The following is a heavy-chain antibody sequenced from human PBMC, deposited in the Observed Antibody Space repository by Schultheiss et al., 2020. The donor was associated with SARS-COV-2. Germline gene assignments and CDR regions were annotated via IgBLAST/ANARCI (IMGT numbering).Heavy chain of an antibody. Sequence: SETLSLTCTVSGGSISSSSYYWGWIRQPPGKGLEWIGEINHSGSTNYNPSLKSRVTISVDTSKNQFSLKLSSVTAADTAVYYCARHLLWFGETDAFDIWGQGTMVTVSS. J-gene: IGHJ3*02. CDR2: INHSGST. D-gene: IGHD3-10*01. CDR1: GGSISSSSYY. V-gene: IGHV4-39*01. CDR3: ARHLLWFGETDAFDI.